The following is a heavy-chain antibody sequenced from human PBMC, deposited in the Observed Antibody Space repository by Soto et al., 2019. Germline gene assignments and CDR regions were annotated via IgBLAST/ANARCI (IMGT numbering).Heavy chain of an antibody. CDR1: GDTFSSYT. CDR2: IIPIFGRP. D-gene: IGHD6-19*01. V-gene: IGHV1-69*13. J-gene: IGHJ2*01. CDR3: ATPSSGSSIYRSLDL. Sequence: GASVKVSCKASGDTFSSYTISWVRQAPGHGLEWMGGIIPIFGRPNYAQKFPDRVTISADESTSTAYMELSSLRSEDTAVYYCATPSSGSSIYRSLDLWGRGTLVTVSS.